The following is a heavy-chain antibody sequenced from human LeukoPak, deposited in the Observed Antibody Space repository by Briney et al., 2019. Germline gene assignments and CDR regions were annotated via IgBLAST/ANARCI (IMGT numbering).Heavy chain of an antibody. CDR3: ARSWFDTSGYYVVYYFDY. D-gene: IGHD3-22*01. J-gene: IGHJ4*02. V-gene: IGHV6-1*01. CDR1: GGSVSRNSVA. Sequence: SGPGLVKPSQTLSLTCAISGGSVSRNSVAWNWIRQSPSRGLEWLGRTYYRSKWYNDYAVSVKSRIIINPDTSKNQISLHLNSVTPDDTAVYYCARSWFDTSGYYVVYYFDYWGQGTLVTVSS. CDR2: TYYRSKWYN.